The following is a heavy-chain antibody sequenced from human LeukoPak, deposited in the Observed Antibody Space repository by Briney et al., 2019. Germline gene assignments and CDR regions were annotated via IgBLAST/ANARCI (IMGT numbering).Heavy chain of an antibody. D-gene: IGHD3-22*01. CDR1: GGTFSSYT. CDR3: ARDQYDSSGYYYY. J-gene: IGHJ4*02. Sequence: GSSVKVSCKASGGTFSSYTISWVRQAPGQGLEWMGRIIPILGIANYAQKFQGRVTITTDESTSTAYMELSSLRSEDTAVYYCARDQYDSSGYYYYWGQGTLVTVSS. CDR2: IIPILGIA. V-gene: IGHV1-69*16.